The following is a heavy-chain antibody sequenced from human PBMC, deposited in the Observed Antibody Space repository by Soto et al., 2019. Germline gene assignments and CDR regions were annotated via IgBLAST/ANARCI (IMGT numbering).Heavy chain of an antibody. CDR1: GFTVSISS. CDR2: IYRDGST. D-gene: IGHD6-19*01. CDR3: ARGKGIGWYESSDY. V-gene: IGHV3-53*01. J-gene: IGHJ4*02. Sequence: EVQLVESGGGLIQPGESLRLSCAASGFTVSISSMSWFRQAPGKGLEWASTIYRDGSTYYADSVEGRFTISRDNSKNTLYLQMNSLRAEDTATYYCARGKGIGWYESSDYWGQGTLVTVSS.